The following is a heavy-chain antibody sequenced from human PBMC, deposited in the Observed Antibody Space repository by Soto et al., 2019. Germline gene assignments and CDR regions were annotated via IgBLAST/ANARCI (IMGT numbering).Heavy chain of an antibody. J-gene: IGHJ1*01. CDR2: IYWDDDK. D-gene: IGHD6-13*01. CDR1: GFSLSTSGVG. V-gene: IGHV2-5*02. Sequence: SGPTLVNPTQTLTLTCTFSGFSLSTSGVGVGWIRQPPGKALEWLALIYWDDDKRYSPSLKSRLTITKDTSKNQVVLTMTNMDHVDTATYYCAHRGGIAEYVTEGEYLQHWGQGAMVTVYS. CDR3: AHRGGIAEYVTEGEYLQH.